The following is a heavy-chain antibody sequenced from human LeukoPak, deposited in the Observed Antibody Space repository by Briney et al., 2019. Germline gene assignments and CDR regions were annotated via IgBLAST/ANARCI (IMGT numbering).Heavy chain of an antibody. CDR3: ARDGSYDFWSGYYLN. CDR2: ISWNSGST. V-gene: IGHV3-9*01. J-gene: IGHJ4*02. D-gene: IGHD3-3*01. CDR1: GFTFDDYA. Sequence: GRSLRLSCAASGFTFDDYAMHWVRQAPGKGLEWVSGISWNSGSTGYADSVKGRFTISRDNAKNSLYLQMNSLRAEDTALYYCARDGSYDFWSGYYLNWGQGTLVTVSS.